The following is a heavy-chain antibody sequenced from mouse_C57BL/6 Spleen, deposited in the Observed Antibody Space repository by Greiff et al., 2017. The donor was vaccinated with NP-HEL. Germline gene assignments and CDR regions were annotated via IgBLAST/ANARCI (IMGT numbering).Heavy chain of an antibody. Sequence: EVKLVESGGGLVKPGGSLKLSCAASGFTFSDYGMHWVRQAPEKGLEWVAYISSGSSTIYYAATVKGRFTISRDNAKNTLFLQMTSLRSEDTAMYYCAREVYYEPWFAYWGQGTLVTVSA. J-gene: IGHJ3*01. CDR1: GFTFSDYG. D-gene: IGHD2-4*01. V-gene: IGHV5-17*01. CDR2: ISSGSSTI. CDR3: AREVYYEPWFAY.